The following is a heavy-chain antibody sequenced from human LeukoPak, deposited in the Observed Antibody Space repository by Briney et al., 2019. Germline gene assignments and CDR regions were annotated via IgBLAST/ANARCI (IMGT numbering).Heavy chain of an antibody. CDR2: MNPNSGNT. Sequence: ASVKVSCKASGYTFTSYDINWVRQATGQGLEWMGWMNPNSGNTGYAQKFQGRVTMTRDTSTSTVYMELSSLRSEDTAVYYCARGAVDPPQGYGMDVWGQGTTVTVSS. CDR1: GYTFTSYD. D-gene: IGHD6-19*01. CDR3: ARGAVDPPQGYGMDV. V-gene: IGHV1-8*01. J-gene: IGHJ6*02.